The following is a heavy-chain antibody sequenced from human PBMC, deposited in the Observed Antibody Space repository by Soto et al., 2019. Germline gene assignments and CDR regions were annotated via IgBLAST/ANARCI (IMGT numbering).Heavy chain of an antibody. CDR1: GFTFSSYA. Sequence: PGGSLRLSCAASGFTFSSYAMHWVRQAPGKGLEWVAVISYDGSNKYYADSVKGRFTISRDNSKNTLYLQMNSLRAEDTAVYYCARVNYNYFYGMDGWGQGTTVTVSS. CDR2: ISYDGSNK. CDR3: ARVNYNYFYGMDG. V-gene: IGHV3-30-3*01. J-gene: IGHJ6*02.